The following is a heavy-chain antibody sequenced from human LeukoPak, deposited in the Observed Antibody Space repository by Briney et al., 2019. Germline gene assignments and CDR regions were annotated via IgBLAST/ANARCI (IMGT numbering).Heavy chain of an antibody. CDR3: ATRGNYGSGSYYLYYFYY. Sequence: PGGSLRLSCTASGFTFSSYAMCWVRQAPGQGLEWVSAISGSGGGTYYADSLMGRFTISRDNSTNTLYLQMISLSAEDTAVYYCATRGNYGSGSYYLYYFYYWGQGTLVTVSS. CDR2: ISGSGGGT. D-gene: IGHD3-10*01. CDR1: GFTFSSYA. V-gene: IGHV3-23*01. J-gene: IGHJ4*02.